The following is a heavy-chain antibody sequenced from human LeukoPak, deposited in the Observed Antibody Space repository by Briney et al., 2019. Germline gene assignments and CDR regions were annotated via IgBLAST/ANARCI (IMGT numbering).Heavy chain of an antibody. J-gene: IGHJ4*02. Sequence: ASVKVSCKASGYTFTGYYMHWVRQAPGQGLEWMGWINPNSGGTNCAQKFQGRVTMTRDTSISAAYMELRRLRSDDTAVYHCARVVWFGELLSYFDYWGQGTLVTVSS. CDR3: ARVVWFGELLSYFDY. D-gene: IGHD3-10*01. V-gene: IGHV1-2*02. CDR2: INPNSGGT. CDR1: GYTFTGYY.